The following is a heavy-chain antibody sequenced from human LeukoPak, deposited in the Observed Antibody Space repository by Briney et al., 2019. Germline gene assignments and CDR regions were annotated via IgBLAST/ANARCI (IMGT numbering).Heavy chain of an antibody. V-gene: IGHV4-61*02. Sequence: PSETLSLTCSVSGGSISSGSYYWSWIRQPAGKGLEWIGRIYNSGSTNYNPSLESRVAISVDTSKNQFSLKLSSVTAADTAVYYCARHLRPTYYSGSGSAAGVFDYWGQGTLVTVSS. J-gene: IGHJ4*02. CDR2: IYNSGST. CDR1: GGSISSGSYY. D-gene: IGHD3-10*01. CDR3: ARHLRPTYYSGSGSAAGVFDY.